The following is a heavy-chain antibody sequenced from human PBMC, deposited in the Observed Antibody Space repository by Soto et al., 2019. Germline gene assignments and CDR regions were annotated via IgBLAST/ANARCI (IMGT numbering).Heavy chain of an antibody. Sequence: QVQLVESGGGVVQPGRSLRLSCAASGFTFSIYVIHWVRQAPGTGLEWVAVISFDGTTKYYADSVTGRFTMSRDNSKSTLYLQMNSLKPEDTAVYYCARGVNVKRPFDYWGQGTLVSVSS. V-gene: IGHV3-30-3*01. CDR3: ARGVNVKRPFDY. J-gene: IGHJ4*02. CDR1: GFTFSIYV. CDR2: ISFDGTTK.